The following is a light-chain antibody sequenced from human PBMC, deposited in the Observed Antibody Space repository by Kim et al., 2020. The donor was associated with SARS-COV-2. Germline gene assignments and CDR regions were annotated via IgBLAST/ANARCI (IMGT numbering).Light chain of an antibody. CDR1: QGISRW. V-gene: IGKV1-5*01. CDR2: DAS. Sequence: STLSASEGDRVTITCRDSQGISRWVAWHQRKPGKAPKILIYDASSLESGVPSRFSGSGSGTEFTLTISGLQPDDFATYYCQHYGTFGQGTKVDIK. J-gene: IGKJ1*01. CDR3: QHYGT.